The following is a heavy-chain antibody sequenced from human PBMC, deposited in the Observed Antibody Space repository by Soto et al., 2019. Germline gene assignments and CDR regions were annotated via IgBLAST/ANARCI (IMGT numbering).Heavy chain of an antibody. V-gene: IGHV1-18*01. D-gene: IGHD6-13*01. J-gene: IGHJ4*02. CDR1: GYTFTSYG. CDR2: ISAYNGNT. CDR3: ARGGTYRTAAAGTYYFDH. Sequence: ASVKVSCKASGYTFTSYGISWVRQAPGQGLEWMGWISAYNGNTNYAQKLQGRVTMTTDTSTSTAYMELRSLRSDDTAVYYCARGGTYRTAAAGTYYFDHWGQGTLVTVSS.